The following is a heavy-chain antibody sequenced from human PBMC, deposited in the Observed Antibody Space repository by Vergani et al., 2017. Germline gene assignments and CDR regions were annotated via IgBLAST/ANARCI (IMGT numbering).Heavy chain of an antibody. Sequence: EVQLVQSGAEGKKPGESLKIPCKVSGYSFTSYWIGWVRQWPGKGLVWMGNIYPGDSDTRYSLSFQGQVTISACKSISTAYLQWSSLKAADTAMYYCVGRGRGYCSSSSCYIIDYWGQGTLVTVSS. CDR1: GYSFTSYW. V-gene: IGHV5-51*03. CDR2: IYPGDSDT. D-gene: IGHD2-2*02. CDR3: VGRGRGYCSSSSCYIIDY. J-gene: IGHJ4*02.